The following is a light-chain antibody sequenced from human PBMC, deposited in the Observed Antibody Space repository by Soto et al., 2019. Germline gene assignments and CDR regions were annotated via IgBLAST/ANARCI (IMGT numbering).Light chain of an antibody. Sequence: DIQMTQSPSSLSASVGDRVTITCQASQDISNYLNWFQQKPGKAPKLLIYDASNLETGVPSRFSGSGSGTYFTFTISSLQPEDIATYFCQQYDHLPFTFGPGTKVDIK. J-gene: IGKJ3*01. CDR3: QQYDHLPFT. V-gene: IGKV1-33*01. CDR1: QDISNY. CDR2: DAS.